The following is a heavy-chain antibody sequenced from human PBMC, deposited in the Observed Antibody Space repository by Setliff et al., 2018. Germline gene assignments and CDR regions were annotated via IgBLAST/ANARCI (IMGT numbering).Heavy chain of an antibody. D-gene: IGHD3-16*01. CDR1: GFTFSNYA. V-gene: IGHV3-23*01. J-gene: IGHJ4*02. CDR2: ISGSGGST. CDR3: AKDRDDTWGNGDY. Sequence: PGESLKISCAASGFTFSNYAMTWVRQAPGKGLEWVSAISGSGGSTFYAGSVKGRFTISRDNSKSTLYLQMSSLRAEDTAVYYCAKDRDDTWGNGDYWGQGTLVTVSS.